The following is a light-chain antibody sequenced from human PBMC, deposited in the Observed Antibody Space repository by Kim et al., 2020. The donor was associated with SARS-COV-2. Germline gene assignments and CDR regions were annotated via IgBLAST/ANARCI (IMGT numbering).Light chain of an antibody. CDR3: QETYTNAPCT. Sequence: ASVGDRVTITCRTSQNIMRYLNWYQQTPGKAPQLLVYATSILHSGVPSRFSASGSGTEFNLTISSLQPEDFAIYYCQETYTNAPCTFGQGTKLEI. CDR2: ATS. CDR1: QNIMRY. V-gene: IGKV1-39*01. J-gene: IGKJ2*02.